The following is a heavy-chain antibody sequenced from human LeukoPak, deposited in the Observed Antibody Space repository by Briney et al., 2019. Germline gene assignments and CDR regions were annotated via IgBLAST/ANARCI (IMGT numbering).Heavy chain of an antibody. Sequence: GGSLRLSCAASGFTLSSYAMSWVRQAPGKGLEWVSAISGSGGSTYYADSVKGRFTISRDNSKNTLYLQMDSLRAEDTAVYYCAKVGYCSSTSCYKFDYWGQGTLVTVSS. CDR1: GFTLSSYA. CDR2: ISGSGGST. V-gene: IGHV3-23*01. J-gene: IGHJ4*02. D-gene: IGHD2-2*02. CDR3: AKVGYCSSTSCYKFDY.